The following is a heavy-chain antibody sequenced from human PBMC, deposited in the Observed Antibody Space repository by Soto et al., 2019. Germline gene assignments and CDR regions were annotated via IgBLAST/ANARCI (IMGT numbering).Heavy chain of an antibody. CDR3: AKIGFSSSPDY. CDR1: GFTFSSYG. V-gene: IGHV3-30*18. Sequence: QVQLVESGGGVVQPGRSLRLSCAASGFTFSSYGMHWVRQAPGKGLEWVAVISYDGSNKYYADSVKGRFTISRDNSKNTLYLQMNSLRAEDTAVYYCAKIGFSSSPDYWGQGTLVTVSS. J-gene: IGHJ4*02. D-gene: IGHD6-6*01. CDR2: ISYDGSNK.